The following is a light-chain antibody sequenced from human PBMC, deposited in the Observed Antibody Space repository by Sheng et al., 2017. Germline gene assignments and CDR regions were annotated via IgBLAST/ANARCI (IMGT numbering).Light chain of an antibody. V-gene: IGKV1-9*01. CDR3: QQLNNYPRT. CDR2: GAS. CDR1: QDITTF. Sequence: IQLTQSPSSLSASVGDRVTITCRASQDITTFLAWYQQKPGKAPNLLIYGASILQSGVPSRFGGSGSGTDFTLTISSLQPEDLATYYCQQLNNYPRTFGQGTKLEI. J-gene: IGKJ2*01.